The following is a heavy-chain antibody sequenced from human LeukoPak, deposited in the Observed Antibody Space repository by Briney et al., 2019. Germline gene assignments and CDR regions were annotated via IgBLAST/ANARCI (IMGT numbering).Heavy chain of an antibody. CDR1: GFTFSTYA. V-gene: IGHV3-30-3*02. CDR2: ISYDGSNK. D-gene: IGHD6-25*01. Sequence: PGRSLRLSCAASGFTFSTYAIHWVRQAPGKGLEWVAVISYDGSNKYYADSVKGRFTISRDNSKNTLYLQMNSLRAEDTAVYYCSKPYSSASHYYYGLDVWGQGTTVIVSS. CDR3: SKPYSSASHYYYGLDV. J-gene: IGHJ6*02.